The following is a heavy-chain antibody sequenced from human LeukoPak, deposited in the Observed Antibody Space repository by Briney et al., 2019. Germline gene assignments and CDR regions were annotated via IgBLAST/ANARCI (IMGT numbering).Heavy chain of an antibody. CDR2: TSSSDSGK. D-gene: IGHD2-15*01. CDR1: GFTLSSYA. Sequence: SGGSLRLSCVVSGFTLSSYAMSWVRQAPGKGLEWVAATSSSDSGKYHADSVRGRFTISRDNSKNTLYLQMNSLRAEDTAVYYCAKTLGYCSGGSCYSGVIDYWGQGTLVTVSS. CDR3: AKTLGYCSGGSCYSGVIDY. V-gene: IGHV3-23*01. J-gene: IGHJ4*02.